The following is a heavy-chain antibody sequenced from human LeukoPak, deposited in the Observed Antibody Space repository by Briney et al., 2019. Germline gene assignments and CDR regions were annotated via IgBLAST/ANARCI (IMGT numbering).Heavy chain of an antibody. CDR1: GFTFSSYS. V-gene: IGHV3-21*01. J-gene: IGHJ4*02. CDR2: ISSSSSYI. CDR3: ARGGGSSSWYLSDY. Sequence: GGSLRLSCAASGFTFSSYSMNWVRQAPGKGLEWVSSISSSSSYIYYADSVKGRFTISRDNAKNSLYLQVNSLRAEDTAVYYCARGGGSSSWYLSDYWGQGTLVTVSS. D-gene: IGHD6-13*01.